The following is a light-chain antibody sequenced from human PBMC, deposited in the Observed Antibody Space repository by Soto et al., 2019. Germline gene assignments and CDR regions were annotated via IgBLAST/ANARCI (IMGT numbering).Light chain of an antibody. CDR2: KAS. V-gene: IGKV1-5*03. CDR3: QQYDSFPYT. J-gene: IGKJ2*01. Sequence: DIQMTQSPSTLSASVGDRVTITCRASQSISSWLAWYQQKPGKAPKLLIYKASSLESGVPSRFSGSGSGTEFTLTISSLQPDDFATYYCQQYDSFPYTFGQGTKLEVK. CDR1: QSISSW.